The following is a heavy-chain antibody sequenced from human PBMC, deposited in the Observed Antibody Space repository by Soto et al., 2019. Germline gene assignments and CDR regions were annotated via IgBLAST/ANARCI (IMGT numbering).Heavy chain of an antibody. Sequence: QVQLVQSGAEVKKPGASVKVSCKASGYTFTSYAMHWVRQAPGQRLEWMGGINAGNGNTKYSQKFQGRVTITRDTSASAAYMELSRVRSEDTAVYYCASAPVTTKPYYYYGMDVWGQGTTVTVSS. CDR2: INAGNGNT. V-gene: IGHV1-3*01. CDR1: GYTFTSYA. CDR3: ASAPVTTKPYYYYGMDV. J-gene: IGHJ6*02. D-gene: IGHD4-17*01.